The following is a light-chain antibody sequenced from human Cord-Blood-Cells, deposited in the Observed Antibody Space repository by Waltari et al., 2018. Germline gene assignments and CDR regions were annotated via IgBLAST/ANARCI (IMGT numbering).Light chain of an antibody. Sequence: QSALTQPPSASGSPGQSVTIPCTGTSSDVCGYNYVPWYQKHPGKAPNLMIYEVSKRPAGVPHRFSASKPGNTASLTISGLQAEDESGYYCSSYAGSNNVVFGGGTKLTVL. V-gene: IGLV2-8*01. CDR3: SSYAGSNNVV. J-gene: IGLJ2*01. CDR2: EVS. CDR1: SSDVCGYNY.